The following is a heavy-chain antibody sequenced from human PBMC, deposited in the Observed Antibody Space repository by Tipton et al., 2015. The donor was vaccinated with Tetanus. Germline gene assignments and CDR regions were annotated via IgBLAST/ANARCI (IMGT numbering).Heavy chain of an antibody. CDR1: GASVSSAEHY. Sequence: TLSLTCSVSGASVSSAEHYWIWIRQHPGKGLEFIGYFYNMGGTYYNPSLKSRVSISVDTSKNVLSLELSSVTAADTAVYYCATMTPVDWYFDLWGRGTLVTVSS. J-gene: IGHJ2*01. D-gene: IGHD4-23*01. V-gene: IGHV4-31*03. CDR3: ATMTPVDWYFDL. CDR2: FYNMGGT.